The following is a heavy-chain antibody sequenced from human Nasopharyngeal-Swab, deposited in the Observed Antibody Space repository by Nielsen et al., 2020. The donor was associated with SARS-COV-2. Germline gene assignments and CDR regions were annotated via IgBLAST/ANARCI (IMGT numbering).Heavy chain of an antibody. V-gene: IGHV3-69-1*01. CDR1: GFIFCDYS. D-gene: IGHD2-21*01. CDR3: ARDRDWAFDV. CDR2: IRSSNDI. Sequence: GTLRLSCAASGFIFCDYSMNWVRQAPGKGLEWISYIRSSNDIYYGDSVKGRFTISRDHAKNSLYLQMSSLRVEDTAVYYCARDRDWAFDVWGQGAVVTVSS. J-gene: IGHJ3*01.